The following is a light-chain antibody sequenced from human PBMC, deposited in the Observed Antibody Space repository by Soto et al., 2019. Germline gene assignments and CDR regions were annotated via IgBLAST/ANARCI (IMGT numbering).Light chain of an antibody. CDR1: QSVSSY. V-gene: IGKV3-11*01. CDR3: QHRSNWPET. CDR2: DAS. Sequence: EIVLTQSPATLSLSPGERATLSCRASQSVSSYLAWYQQKHGQAPRLLIYDASNRATGIPARFSGSGSGTDFTLTISSLEPEDFAVYYCQHRSNWPETFGQGTKVEIK. J-gene: IGKJ1*01.